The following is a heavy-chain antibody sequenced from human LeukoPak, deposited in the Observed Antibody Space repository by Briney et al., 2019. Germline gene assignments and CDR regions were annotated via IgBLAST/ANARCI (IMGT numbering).Heavy chain of an antibody. V-gene: IGHV3-11*06. Sequence: GGSLRRSCAASGFTFSDYYMSWIRQAPGKGLDWVSYISSSSDYTKYADSVKGRFTISRDNAKNSLYLQMNSLRAEDTAVYYCARGPLAAANPGYYYYGMDVWGQGTTVTVSS. J-gene: IGHJ6*02. CDR2: ISSSSDYT. CDR1: GFTFSDYY. CDR3: ARGPLAAANPGYYYYGMDV. D-gene: IGHD6-13*01.